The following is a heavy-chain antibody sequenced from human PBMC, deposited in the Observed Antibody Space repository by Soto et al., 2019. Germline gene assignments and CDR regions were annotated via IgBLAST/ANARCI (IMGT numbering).Heavy chain of an antibody. J-gene: IGHJ6*02. Sequence: EVQLVESGGGLVKPGGSLRLSCAASGFNCNSYTINWVRQAPGKRLEWLSSISSSGYIFSTDSVRGRFTISRDNAKNSVYLQINSLRAEDTAVYFCARDCSGGSCYTGMDVWGQGTTVTVSS. CDR3: ARDCSGGSCYTGMDV. V-gene: IGHV3-21*01. CDR2: ISSSGYI. CDR1: GFNCNSYT. D-gene: IGHD2-15*01.